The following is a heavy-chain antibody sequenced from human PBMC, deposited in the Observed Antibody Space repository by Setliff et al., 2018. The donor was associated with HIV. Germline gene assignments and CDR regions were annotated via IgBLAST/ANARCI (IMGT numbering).Heavy chain of an antibody. V-gene: IGHV4-38-2*01. CDR2: IYHTGSS. J-gene: IGHJ4*02. CDR1: GFSISSRYY. CDR3: ARGSDYIWGNYRFPFDY. Sequence: KASETLSLTCDVSGFSISSRYYWGWIRQSPGKGLGWIGNIYHTGSSYYNPSLNDRATMSVDKYRNQFSLKVSSLTAADTALYYCARGSDYIWGNYRFPFDYWGQGTLVTVSS. D-gene: IGHD3-16*02.